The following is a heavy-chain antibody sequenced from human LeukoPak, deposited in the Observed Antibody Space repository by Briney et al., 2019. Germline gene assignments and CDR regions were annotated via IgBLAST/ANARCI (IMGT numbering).Heavy chain of an antibody. CDR1: GFTFSSYG. V-gene: IGHV3-33*01. J-gene: IGHJ4*02. D-gene: IGHD6-13*01. CDR2: IWYDGSNK. Sequence: GGSLRLSCAASGFTFSSYGMHWVRQAPGKGLEWVAAIWYDGSNKYYADSVKGRFNISRDNSKNTLYLKMNSLRAEDTAVYYCARATAAGRTKGTFDYWGQGTLVTASS. CDR3: ARATAAGRTKGTFDY.